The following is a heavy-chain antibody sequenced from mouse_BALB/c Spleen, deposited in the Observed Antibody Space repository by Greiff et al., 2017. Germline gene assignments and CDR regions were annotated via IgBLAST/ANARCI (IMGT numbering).Heavy chain of an antibody. V-gene: IGHV5-17*02. J-gene: IGHJ4*01. D-gene: IGHD2-1*01. Sequence: EVQGVESGGGLVQPGGSRKLSCAASGFTFSSFGMHWVRQAPEKGLEWVAYISSGSSTIYYADTVKGRFTISRDNPKNTLFLQMTSLRSEDTAMYYCARWGVTTLYYYAMDYWGQGTSVTVSS. CDR3: ARWGVTTLYYYAMDY. CDR1: GFTFSSFG. CDR2: ISSGSSTI.